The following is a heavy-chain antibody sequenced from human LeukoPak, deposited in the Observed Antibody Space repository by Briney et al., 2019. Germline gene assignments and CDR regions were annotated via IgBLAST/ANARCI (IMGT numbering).Heavy chain of an antibody. CDR2: MFPSGDT. CDR3: AKAKVTTMVFDL. J-gene: IGHJ2*01. V-gene: IGHV4-61*02. CDR1: GASISSGSYY. D-gene: IGHD4/OR15-4a*01. Sequence: PSETLSLTCTVSGASISSGSYYWSWIRQPAGKGLDGIGRMFPSGDTKYNPSFRSRVAITVDTSRNLFSLTLASVTAADTATYYCAKAKVTTMVFDLWGRGTQVTVSS.